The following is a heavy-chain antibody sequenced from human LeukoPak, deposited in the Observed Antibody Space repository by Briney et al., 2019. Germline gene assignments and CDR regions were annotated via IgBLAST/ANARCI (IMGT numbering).Heavy chain of an antibody. V-gene: IGHV3-48*01. CDR1: GFTFSSYS. J-gene: IGHJ4*02. D-gene: IGHD2-21*02. CDR2: ISSSSSTI. CDR3: ARPPPGGDEVFDY. Sequence: GGSLRLSCAASGFTFSSYSMNWVRQAPGKGLEWVSYISSSSSTIYYADSVKGRFTISRDNAKNSLYLQMNSLRAEDTAVYYCARPPPGGDEVFDYWGQGTLVTVSS.